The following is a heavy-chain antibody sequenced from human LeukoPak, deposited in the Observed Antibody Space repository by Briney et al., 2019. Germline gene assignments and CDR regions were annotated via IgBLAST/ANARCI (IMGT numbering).Heavy chain of an antibody. CDR2: ISSSSSYI. CDR3: ATHLREGSSGWYPDAFDI. V-gene: IGHV3-21*01. CDR1: GFTFSSYS. Sequence: GGSLRLSCAASGFTFSSYSMNWVRQAPGKGLEWVSSISSSSSYIYYADSVKGRFTISRDNAKNSLYLQMNSLRAEDTAVYYCATHLREGSSGWYPDAFDIWGQGTMVTVSS. J-gene: IGHJ3*02. D-gene: IGHD6-19*01.